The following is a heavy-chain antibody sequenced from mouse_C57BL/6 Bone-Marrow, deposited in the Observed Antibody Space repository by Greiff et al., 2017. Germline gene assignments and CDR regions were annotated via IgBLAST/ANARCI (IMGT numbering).Heavy chain of an antibody. Sequence: EVPLQQSGPALVQPGASVKMSCKASGYTFPDYYMPWVKQSHGKSLEWIGYLYPNNGGNGYNQKFKGKATLTVDKSSRTAYIELLILTAEDAAVYECERNLYDSNWSFADWGQGTLVTVSA. D-gene: IGHD2-5*01. CDR1: GYTFPDYY. CDR3: ERNLYDSNWSFAD. J-gene: IGHJ3*01. V-gene: IGHV1-34*01. CDR2: LYPNNGGN.